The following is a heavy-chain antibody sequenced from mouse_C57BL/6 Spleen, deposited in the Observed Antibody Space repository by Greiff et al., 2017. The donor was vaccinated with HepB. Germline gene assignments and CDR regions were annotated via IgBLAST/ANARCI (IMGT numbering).Heavy chain of an antibody. D-gene: IGHD1-1*01. V-gene: IGHV1-59*01. J-gene: IGHJ2*01. CDR2: IDPSDSYT. CDR1: GYTFTSYW. Sequence: VQLQQPGAELVRPGTSVKLSCKASGYTFTSYWMHWVKQRPGQGLEWIGVIDPSDSYTNYNQKFKGKATLTVDTSSSTAYMQLSSLTSEDSAVYYCARGAATVAHFDYWGQGTTLTVSS. CDR3: ARGAATVAHFDY.